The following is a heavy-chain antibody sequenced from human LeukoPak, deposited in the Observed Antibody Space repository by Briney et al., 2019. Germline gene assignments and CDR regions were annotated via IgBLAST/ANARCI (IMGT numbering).Heavy chain of an antibody. Sequence: HPGGSLRLSCAASVFTFSSYGMHWVRQVPGRGLEWVAFMRFGESDTYYRDSVRGRFTISRDNSKNTLYLQMNSLTTEDTAIYYCAKDWSIDWSNWFDSWGQGTLVTVSS. CDR2: MRFGESDT. CDR1: VFTFSSYG. J-gene: IGHJ5*01. CDR3: AKDWSIDWSNWFDS. D-gene: IGHD3-3*01. V-gene: IGHV3-30*02.